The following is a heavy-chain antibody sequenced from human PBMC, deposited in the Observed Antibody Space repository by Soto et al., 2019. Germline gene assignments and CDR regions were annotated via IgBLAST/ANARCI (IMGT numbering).Heavy chain of an antibody. J-gene: IGHJ4*02. CDR3: AKVFGFDSGYDFLFDY. V-gene: IGHV3-30*18. Sequence: PGGSLSLSCAASGFIFSNYGMHWVRQAPGKGLEWVAVTSYDGSKKYYADSVKGRFTISRDNSKNTLYLQMDSLRAEDTAIYYCAKVFGFDSGYDFLFDYWGQGSLVTVSS. CDR2: TSYDGSKK. D-gene: IGHD5-12*01. CDR1: GFIFSNYG.